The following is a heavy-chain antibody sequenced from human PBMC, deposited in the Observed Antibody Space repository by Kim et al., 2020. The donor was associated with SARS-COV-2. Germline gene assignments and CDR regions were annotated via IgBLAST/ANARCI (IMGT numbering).Heavy chain of an antibody. V-gene: IGHV3-30*18. J-gene: IGHJ4*02. CDR3: AKDQGKLGYCSSTSCPGPSYFDF. D-gene: IGHD2-2*01. Sequence: GGSLRLSCAASGFTFSTFAMHWVRQAPGKGLEWVAVISYDGNNKCYADSVKGRFTISRDNSKNTLCLQMDSLRAEDTAVYYCAKDQGKLGYCSSTSCPGPSYFDFWGQGTLVTVSS. CDR1: GFTFSTFA. CDR2: ISYDGNNK.